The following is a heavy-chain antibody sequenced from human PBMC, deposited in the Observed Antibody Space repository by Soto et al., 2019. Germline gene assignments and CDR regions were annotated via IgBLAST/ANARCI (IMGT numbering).Heavy chain of an antibody. CDR2: RWYDGSNP. D-gene: IGHD4-17*01. J-gene: IGHJ5*02. Sequence: VGSLRLSFAAAGFTFSNYCMHWVRQAPGKGLEWVAGRWYDGSNPYYADSVKGRFTISRHSSNNTVYLQINSLRDEETAVFYCARDSDSGADFGGFHPWGQGTLVTVSS. CDR3: ARDSDSGADFGGFHP. V-gene: IGHV3-33*01. CDR1: GFTFSNYC.